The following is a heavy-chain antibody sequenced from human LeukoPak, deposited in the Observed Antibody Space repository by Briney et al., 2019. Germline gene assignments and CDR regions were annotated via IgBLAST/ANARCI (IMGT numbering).Heavy chain of an antibody. CDR3: ARRVTSSSWFGHNWFDP. CDR2: IYYSGGT. J-gene: IGHJ5*02. D-gene: IGHD6-13*01. CDR1: GGSISSYY. Sequence: SETLSLTCTVSGGSISSYYWSWIRQPPGKGLEWIGYIYYSGGTNYNPSLKSRVTISVDTSKNQFSLKLSSVTAADTAVYYCARRVTSSSWFGHNWFDPWGQGTLVTVSS. V-gene: IGHV4-59*08.